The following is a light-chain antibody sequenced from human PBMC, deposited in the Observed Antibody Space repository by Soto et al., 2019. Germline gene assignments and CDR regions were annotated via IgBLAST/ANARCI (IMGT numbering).Light chain of an antibody. CDR3: QHYGSSQWT. Sequence: ESVLTQSPGTLSLSPGERATLSCRASQSVTSVYLAWYQQKPGQAPRLLIYGVSSRATGIPDRFSASGSGTDFTLTISRLEPEDFAVYFCQHYGSSQWTFGQGTKVDIK. CDR2: GVS. V-gene: IGKV3-20*01. J-gene: IGKJ1*01. CDR1: QSVTSVY.